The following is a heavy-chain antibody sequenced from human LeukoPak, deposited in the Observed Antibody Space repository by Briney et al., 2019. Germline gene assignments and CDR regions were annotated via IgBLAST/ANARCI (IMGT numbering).Heavy chain of an antibody. Sequence: HPGGSLRLSCAASGFTFSDHYMDWVRQAPGKGLEWVGRSRNKANSYTTEYAASVKGRFTILRGDSENSLYLQMNSLKTEDTAVYYCARRAGDYSHPYDYWGQGTLVTVSS. V-gene: IGHV3-72*01. D-gene: IGHD3-22*01. J-gene: IGHJ4*02. CDR1: GFTFSDHY. CDR2: SRNKANSYTT. CDR3: ARRAGDYSHPYDY.